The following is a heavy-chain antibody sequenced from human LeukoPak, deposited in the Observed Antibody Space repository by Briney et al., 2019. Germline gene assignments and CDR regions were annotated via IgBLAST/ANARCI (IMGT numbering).Heavy chain of an antibody. D-gene: IGHD3-10*01. V-gene: IGHV5-10-1*01. Sequence: GESLKISCKGSGYSFTSYWISWLRQMPGKGLEWMGRIDPSDSYTNYSPSFQGHVTISADKSISTAYLQWSSLKASDTAIYYCAKTYYYGSGSPPGYFDYWGQGTLVTVSS. CDR2: IDPSDSYT. CDR3: AKTYYYGSGSPPGYFDY. CDR1: GYSFTSYW. J-gene: IGHJ4*02.